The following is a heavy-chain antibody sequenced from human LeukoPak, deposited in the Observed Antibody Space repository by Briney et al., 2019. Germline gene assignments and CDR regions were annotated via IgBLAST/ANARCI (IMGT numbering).Heavy chain of an antibody. D-gene: IGHD4-23*01. J-gene: IGHJ2*01. CDR3: ARLGTVVTPDWYFGL. CDR1: GGSISTYY. CDR2: IYYSGST. V-gene: IGHV4-59*08. Sequence: SETLSLTCTVSGGSISTYYWSWIRQPPGKGLEWIGYIYYSGSTNYNPSLKSRVTMAVDPSKNQFSLRLSSVTAADTAVYYCARLGTVVTPDWYFGLWGRGTLVTVSS.